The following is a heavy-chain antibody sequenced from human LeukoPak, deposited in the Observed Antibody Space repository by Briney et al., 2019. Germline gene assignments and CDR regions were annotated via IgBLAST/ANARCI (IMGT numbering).Heavy chain of an antibody. CDR2: INPNSGGT. Sequence: GASVKVSCKASGYTLTGYYMHWVRQAPGQGLEWMGWINPNSGGTNYAQKFQGRVTMTRGTSISTAYMELSRLRSDDTAVYYCARNVGVVVVPAGIDWGQGTLVTVSS. CDR3: ARNVGVVVVPAGID. V-gene: IGHV1-2*02. J-gene: IGHJ4*02. CDR1: GYTLTGYY. D-gene: IGHD2-2*01.